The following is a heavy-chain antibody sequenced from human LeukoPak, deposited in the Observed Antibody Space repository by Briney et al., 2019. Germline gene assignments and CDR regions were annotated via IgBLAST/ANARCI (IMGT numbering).Heavy chain of an antibody. V-gene: IGHV3-48*03. CDR2: ISNSGNTK. CDR1: GFTFSNYE. Sequence: GGSLRLSCAASGFTFSNYEMNWIRQAPGKGLEWISYISNSGNTKYYADSVKGRFSISRDDANNSVYLQMNNLRAEDTAVYYCAAVIDYWGQGTLVTVSS. J-gene: IGHJ4*02. CDR3: AAVIDY.